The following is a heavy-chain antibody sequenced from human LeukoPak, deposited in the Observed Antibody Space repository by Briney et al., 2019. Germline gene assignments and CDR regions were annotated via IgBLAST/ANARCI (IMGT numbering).Heavy chain of an antibody. CDR1: GYTFTSYD. CDR2: FDPADGET. D-gene: IGHD3-22*01. Sequence: GASVKVSCKASGYTFTSYDINWVRQATGQGLEWMGGFDPADGETIYAQKFQGRVTMTEDTSTDTVYMELSSLRFEDTAVYYCATYTLNFYDISGYYQGKDWFDPWGQGTLVTVSS. CDR3: ATYTLNFYDISGYYQGKDWFDP. V-gene: IGHV1-24*01. J-gene: IGHJ5*02.